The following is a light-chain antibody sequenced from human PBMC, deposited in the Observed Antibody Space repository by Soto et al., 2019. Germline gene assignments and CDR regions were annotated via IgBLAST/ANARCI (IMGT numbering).Light chain of an antibody. CDR2: SND. Sequence: SVLTQPPSASGTPGQRVTLSCFGSSSNIGSNTVNWYRQLPGTAPKLLIYSNDQRPSGVPDRLSGSKSGTSASLAISGLQSEDEAEYDCAVWDDSLNGYVFGTGTKRTVL. CDR3: AVWDDSLNGYV. V-gene: IGLV1-44*01. J-gene: IGLJ1*01. CDR1: SSNIGSNT.